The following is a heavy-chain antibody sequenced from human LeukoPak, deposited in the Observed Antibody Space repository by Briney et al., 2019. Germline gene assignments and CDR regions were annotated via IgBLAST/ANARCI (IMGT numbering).Heavy chain of an antibody. J-gene: IGHJ6*02. V-gene: IGHV3-21*01. D-gene: IGHD2/OR15-2a*01. CDR2: ISFGGGHI. CDR3: ARIVLTPPYGMDV. CDR1: RFTFSSYS. Sequence: GGSLRLSCVASRFTFSSYSMTWVRRAPGTGLEWVSSISFGGGHIFYTDSVKGRFTIFRDDSKNSLYLEMNSRRAEDTAVYFCARIVLTPPYGMDVWGQGTTVTVSS.